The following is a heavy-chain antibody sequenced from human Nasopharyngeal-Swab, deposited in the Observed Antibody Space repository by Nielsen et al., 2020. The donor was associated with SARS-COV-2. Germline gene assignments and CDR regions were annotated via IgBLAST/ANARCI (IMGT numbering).Heavy chain of an antibody. CDR3: AGGDSSTTASFDY. V-gene: IGHV4-4*02. Sequence: WSRQRPGKGLEWIGEIYHSVSTNYNPSLKSRGTISVDKSKNQLSLKLSSVTAADTAVYYCAGGDSSTTASFDYWGQGTLVTVSS. J-gene: IGHJ4*02. D-gene: IGHD6-13*01. CDR2: IYHSVST.